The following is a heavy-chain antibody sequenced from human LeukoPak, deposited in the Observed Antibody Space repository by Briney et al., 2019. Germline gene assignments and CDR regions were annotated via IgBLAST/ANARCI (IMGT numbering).Heavy chain of an antibody. CDR1: GFTFRDYY. D-gene: IGHD3-3*01. V-gene: IGHV3-11*01. J-gene: IGHJ4*02. CDR3: ARDQYDTWSRRGNFDS. Sequence: GGSLRLSCAASGFTFRDYYMTWIRQAPGKGLEWISYISRSGDTLYYSDSVEGRFTISRDNTKNSLYLQMNSLRAEDTAVFYCARDQYDTWSRRGNFDSWGQGTLVIVSS. CDR2: ISRSGDTL.